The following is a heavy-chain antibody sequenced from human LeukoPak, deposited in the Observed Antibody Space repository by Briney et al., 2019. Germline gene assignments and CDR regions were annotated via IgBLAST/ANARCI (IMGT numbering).Heavy chain of an antibody. CDR2: ISSNSSTT. J-gene: IGHJ6*03. CDR3: ARDGLMDV. CDR1: GFTFSSYS. Sequence: GGSLRLSCVASGFTFSSYSMNWVRQAPGKGLEWISYISSNSSTTFYADSVKGRFTISRDSAKNSLYVQMNSLRAEDTGIYYCARDGLMDVWGTGTTVTVSS. V-gene: IGHV3-48*01.